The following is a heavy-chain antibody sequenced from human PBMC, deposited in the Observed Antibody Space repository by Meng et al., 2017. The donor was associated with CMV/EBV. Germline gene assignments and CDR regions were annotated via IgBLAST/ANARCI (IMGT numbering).Heavy chain of an antibody. CDR1: GFTFSSYE. V-gene: IGHV3-48*03. CDR2: ISSSGSTI. CDR3: ARQYYDILTGYYNVIGVFDY. Sequence: LSLTCAASGFTFSSYEMNWVRQAPGKGLEWVSYISSSGSTIYYADSVKGRFTISRDNAKNSLYLQMNSLRAEDTAVYYCARQYYDILTGYYNVIGVFDYWGQGTLVTVSS. J-gene: IGHJ4*02. D-gene: IGHD3-9*01.